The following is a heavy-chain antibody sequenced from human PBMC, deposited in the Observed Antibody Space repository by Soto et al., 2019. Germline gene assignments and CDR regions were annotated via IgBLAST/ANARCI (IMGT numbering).Heavy chain of an antibody. CDR2: ISWNSGSI. V-gene: IGHV3-9*01. Sequence: EVQLVESGGGLVQPGRSLRLSCAASGFTFDDYAMHWVRQAPGKGLEWVSGISWNSGSIGYADSVKGRFTISRDNAKNSLYLQMNSLRAEHTALYYCAPHPGYCSSTSCSNFDYWGQGTLVTVSS. CDR1: GFTFDDYA. J-gene: IGHJ4*02. D-gene: IGHD2-2*01. CDR3: APHPGYCSSTSCSNFDY.